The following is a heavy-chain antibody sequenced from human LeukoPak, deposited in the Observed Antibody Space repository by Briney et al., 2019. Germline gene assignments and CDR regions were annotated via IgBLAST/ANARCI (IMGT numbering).Heavy chain of an antibody. CDR2: ISGSSSYI. V-gene: IGHV3-21*01. Sequence: GGSLRLSCAASGFTFSSYSMNWVRQAPGKGLEWVSSISGSSSYIYYADSVEGRFTISRDNAKNPLYVQLNSLRAEDTALYYCARDTHYYGSGSPAFDLWGRGTMVTVSS. D-gene: IGHD3-10*01. CDR3: ARDTHYYGSGSPAFDL. CDR1: GFTFSSYS. J-gene: IGHJ3*01.